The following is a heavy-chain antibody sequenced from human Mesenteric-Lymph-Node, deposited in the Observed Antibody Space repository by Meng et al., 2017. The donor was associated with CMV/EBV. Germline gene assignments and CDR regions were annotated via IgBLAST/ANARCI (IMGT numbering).Heavy chain of an antibody. CDR2: IYSGGST. CDR1: GFTVSSHY. CDR3: ARNFWSGYPPLVYFDY. V-gene: IGHV3-66*02. D-gene: IGHD3-3*01. J-gene: IGHJ4*02. Sequence: LSLTCAASGFTVSSHYMSWVRQAPGKGLEWVSVIYSGGSTYYADSVKGRFTISRDNSKNTLYLQMSRLRAEDTAVYYCARNFWSGYPPLVYFDYWGQGTLVTVSS.